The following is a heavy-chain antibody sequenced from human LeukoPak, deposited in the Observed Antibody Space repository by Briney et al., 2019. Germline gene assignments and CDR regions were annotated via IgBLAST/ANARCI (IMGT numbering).Heavy chain of an antibody. Sequence: SAKPSSKASGFTFTRSAMQWVRQARGQRVEWIGWIVVGSGNTNYAQKFQERVTITRDMTTSTAYTELSSLRSDDTAVDYCSTEDKYCSSTSCGDYWGQGTLVTVSS. J-gene: IGHJ4*02. CDR2: IVVGSGNT. D-gene: IGHD2-2*01. CDR3: STEDKYCSSTSCGDY. CDR1: GFTFTRSA. V-gene: IGHV1-58*02.